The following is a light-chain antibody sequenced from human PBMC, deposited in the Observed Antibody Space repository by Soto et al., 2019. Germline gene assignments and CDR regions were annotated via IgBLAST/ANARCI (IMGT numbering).Light chain of an antibody. V-gene: IGLV1-40*01. CDR1: SSNIGAGYD. Sequence: QSVLTQPPSVSGAPGQRVTISCTGSSNIGAGYDVHWYQQLPGTAPKLLIYGNTNRPSGVPDRFSGSKSGTSASLAITGLQAEDEADYYCQSYDSSLSGWVFGGGTQLPVL. J-gene: IGLJ3*02. CDR3: QSYDSSLSGWV. CDR2: GNT.